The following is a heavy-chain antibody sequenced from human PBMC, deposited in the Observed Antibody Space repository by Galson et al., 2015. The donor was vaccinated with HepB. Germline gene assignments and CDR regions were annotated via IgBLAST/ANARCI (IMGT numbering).Heavy chain of an antibody. J-gene: IGHJ4*02. V-gene: IGHV3-7*03. CDR1: GFTFSTYW. Sequence: SLRLCCAASGFTFSTYWMTWVRQAPGKGLEWVANIKQDGTEKFYMDSVKGRSTISRDNAKNSLYLQMNSLRAEDTAVYFCARAPDGPDFWGQGTLVTVSS. CDR3: ARAPDGPDF. CDR2: IKQDGTEK.